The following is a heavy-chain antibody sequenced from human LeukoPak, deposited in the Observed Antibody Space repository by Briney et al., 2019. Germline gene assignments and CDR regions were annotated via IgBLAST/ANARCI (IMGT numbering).Heavy chain of an antibody. D-gene: IGHD2-2*01. Sequence: PGGSLRLSCAASGFTVSSNSMSWVRQAPGKGLEWVSVIYSGGSTYYAGSVKGRFTISRDNSKNTLYLQMNSLRAEDTAVYYCARDCSSTSCRGCWYFDLWGRGTLVTVSS. CDR2: IYSGGST. J-gene: IGHJ2*01. CDR1: GFTVSSNS. V-gene: IGHV3-66*02. CDR3: ARDCSSTSCRGCWYFDL.